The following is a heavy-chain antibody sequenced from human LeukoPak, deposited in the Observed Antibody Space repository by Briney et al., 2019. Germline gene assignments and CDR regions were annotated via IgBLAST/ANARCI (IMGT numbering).Heavy chain of an antibody. CDR2: VTTSGGSA. D-gene: IGHD2-15*01. J-gene: IGHJ5*01. Sequence: GGSLRLSCAGSGFTFSSYAMSWVRQATGKGLEWVSAVTTSGGSAYYPDSVKGRFTISRDNSKNTLYLQMNSLRAEDTAVYYCARDHFGSWYGSWGQGILVTVSS. CDR1: GFTFSSYA. V-gene: IGHV3-23*01. CDR3: ARDHFGSWYGS.